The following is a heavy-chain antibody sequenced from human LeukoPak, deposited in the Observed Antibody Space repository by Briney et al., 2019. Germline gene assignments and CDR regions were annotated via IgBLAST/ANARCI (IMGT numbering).Heavy chain of an antibody. D-gene: IGHD6-6*01. V-gene: IGHV4-34*01. J-gene: IGHJ6*03. CDR3: ARASFTARPRYYYYYYMDV. CDR2: INHSGST. Sequence: TSETLSLTCAVYGGSLSGDYWTWIRQPPGKGLEWIGEINHSGSTNYNPSLKSRVTISVDTSKNQFSLKLSSVTAADTAVYYCARASFTARPRYYYYYYMDVWGKGTTVTVSS. CDR1: GGSLSGDY.